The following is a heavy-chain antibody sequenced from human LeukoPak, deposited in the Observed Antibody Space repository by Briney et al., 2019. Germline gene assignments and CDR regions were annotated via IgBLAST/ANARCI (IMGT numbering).Heavy chain of an antibody. CDR3: AKAGANPSYGMDV. D-gene: IGHD1-26*01. J-gene: IGHJ6*02. Sequence: GGSLRLSCAASGFTFSSYAMSWVRQAPGKGLEWVAVISYDGSNKYYADSVKGRFTISRDNSKNTLYLQMNSLRAEDTAVYYCAKAGANPSYGMDVWGQGTTVTVSS. CDR1: GFTFSSYA. V-gene: IGHV3-30*18. CDR2: ISYDGSNK.